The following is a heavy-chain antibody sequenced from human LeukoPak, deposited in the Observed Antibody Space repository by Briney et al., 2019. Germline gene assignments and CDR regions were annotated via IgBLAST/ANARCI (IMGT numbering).Heavy chain of an antibody. CDR3: ARDSSSWFQGADY. Sequence: GGSLRLSCVASGFTFSNYNMNWVRQAPGKGLEWVAYISSSSSLKYYADSVKGRFTISRDNAENSLFLQMNSLRDEDTAVYYCARDSSSWFQGADYWGQGTLVTVSS. D-gene: IGHD6-13*01. J-gene: IGHJ4*02. CDR1: GFTFSNYN. V-gene: IGHV3-48*02. CDR2: ISSSSSLK.